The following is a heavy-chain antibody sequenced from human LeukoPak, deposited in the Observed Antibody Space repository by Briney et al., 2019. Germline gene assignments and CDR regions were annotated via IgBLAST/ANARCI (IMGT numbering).Heavy chain of an antibody. Sequence: ASVKVSCKASGGTFSSYAISWVRPAPGQGLEWMGRIIPILGIANYAQKFQGRVTITADKSTSTAYMELSSLRSEDTAVYYCARWYYYGSGSYDGPDYWGQGTLVTVSS. CDR3: ARWYYYGSGSYDGPDY. D-gene: IGHD3-10*01. CDR2: IIPILGIA. CDR1: GGTFSSYA. J-gene: IGHJ4*02. V-gene: IGHV1-69*04.